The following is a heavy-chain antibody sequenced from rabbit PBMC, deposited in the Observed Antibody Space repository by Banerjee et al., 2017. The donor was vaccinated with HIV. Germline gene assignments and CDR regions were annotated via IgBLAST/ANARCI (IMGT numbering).Heavy chain of an antibody. Sequence: QEQLVESGGGLVQPGGSLKLSCKASGFDFSTYGVSWVRQAPGKGLEWIGCINTSSGNTVYASWAKGRFTISKTSSTTVTLQMTSLTAADTATYFCARDFTLWGPGTLVTVS. CDR2: INTSSGNT. CDR1: GFDFSTYG. CDR3: ARDFTL. V-gene: IGHV1S45*01. J-gene: IGHJ4*01.